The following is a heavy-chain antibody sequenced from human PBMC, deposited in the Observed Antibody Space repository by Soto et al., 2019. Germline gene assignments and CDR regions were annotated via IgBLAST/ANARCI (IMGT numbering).Heavy chain of an antibody. D-gene: IGHD6-19*01. Sequence: GGSLRLSCTASGFTFGDYAMSWFRQAPGKGLEWVGFIRSKAYGGTTEYAASVKGRFTISRDDSKSIAYLQMNSLKTEDTAVYYCTRESSGWYRGYYFDYWGQGTLVTVSS. J-gene: IGHJ4*02. V-gene: IGHV3-49*03. CDR1: GFTFGDYA. CDR2: IRSKAYGGTT. CDR3: TRESSGWYRGYYFDY.